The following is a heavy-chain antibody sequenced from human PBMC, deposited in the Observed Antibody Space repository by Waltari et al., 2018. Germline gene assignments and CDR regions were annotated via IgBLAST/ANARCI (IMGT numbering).Heavy chain of an antibody. CDR1: GYTFTDYS. CDR3: ARGMVVPNGSGGAFDI. Sequence: EVPLVQSGAEVKKPGATATISCTVSGYTFTDYSMHWVQQAPGKGLEWMGLVDPEDGETIDAQKVQGRVTITTDESTSTAYMELSSLRSEDTAVYYCARGMVVPNGSGGAFDIWGQGTMVTVSS. V-gene: IGHV1-69-2*01. J-gene: IGHJ3*02. D-gene: IGHD3-22*01. CDR2: VDPEDGET.